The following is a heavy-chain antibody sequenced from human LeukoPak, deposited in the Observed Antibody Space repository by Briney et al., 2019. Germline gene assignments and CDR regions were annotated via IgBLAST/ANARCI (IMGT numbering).Heavy chain of an antibody. J-gene: IGHJ4*02. V-gene: IGHV3-11*04. CDR1: GFTFSDYY. D-gene: IGHD3-22*01. CDR3: ASFNYYDSSRFD. CDR2: ISSSGSTI. Sequence: PGGSLRLSCAASGFTFSDYYVSWIRQAPGKGLEWVSYISSSGSTIYYADSVKGRFTISRDNAKNSLYLQMNSLRAEDTAVYYCASFNYYDSSRFDWGQGTLVTVSS.